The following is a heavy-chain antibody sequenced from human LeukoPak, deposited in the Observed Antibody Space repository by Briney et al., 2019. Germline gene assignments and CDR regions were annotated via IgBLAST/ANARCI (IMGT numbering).Heavy chain of an antibody. V-gene: IGHV4-59*01. CDR1: GGSISSYY. Sequence: SETLSLTCTVSGGSISSYYWSWIRQPPGKGLEWIGYIYYSGSTNYDPSLKSRVTISVDTSKNQFFLKLSSVTAADTAVYYCARDQGGPSGFDYWGQGTLVTVSS. J-gene: IGHJ4*02. CDR3: ARDQGGPSGFDY. CDR2: IYYSGST. D-gene: IGHD6-19*01.